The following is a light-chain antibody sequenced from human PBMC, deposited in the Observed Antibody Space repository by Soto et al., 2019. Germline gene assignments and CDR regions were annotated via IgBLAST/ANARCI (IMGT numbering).Light chain of an antibody. J-gene: IGLJ3*02. CDR2: EGS. Sequence: QSALTQPASVSGSPGQSITISCTGTGSEVGNYNLVSWYQQHPGKAPKLIIYEGSKRPSGVSNRFSGSKSGNTASLTISGLQAEDEADYYCCSYAGSSTWVFGGGTKLTVL. V-gene: IGLV2-23*01. CDR1: GSEVGNYNL. CDR3: CSYAGSSTWV.